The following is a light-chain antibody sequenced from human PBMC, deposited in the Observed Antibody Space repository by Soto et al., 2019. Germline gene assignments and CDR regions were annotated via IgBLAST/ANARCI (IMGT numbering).Light chain of an antibody. Sequence: QSALTQPASVFGSPGQSITISCTGTSSDIGTYNFVSWYQQHPGKAPKLLIHEINNRPSGVSIRFSGSKSGNTASLTISGLQAEDEADYYCSSDTTTSTLIFGGGTKLTVL. J-gene: IGLJ2*01. CDR2: EIN. V-gene: IGLV2-14*01. CDR1: SSDIGTYNF. CDR3: SSDTTTSTLI.